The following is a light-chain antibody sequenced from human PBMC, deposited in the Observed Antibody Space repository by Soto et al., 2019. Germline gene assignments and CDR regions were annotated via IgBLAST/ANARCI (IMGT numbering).Light chain of an antibody. V-gene: IGKV1-39*01. CDR1: QDINSY. CDR3: QQTYTTLALT. J-gene: IGKJ4*01. CDR2: AAS. Sequence: DIQMTQSPSALSASVGDRVTITCRASQDINSYLNWYQKKPGKAPKLLIYAASSLQSGVPSRFSGTDSGTDFTLTITSLQPDDSAAYYYQQTYTTLALTLGRGTKVDIK.